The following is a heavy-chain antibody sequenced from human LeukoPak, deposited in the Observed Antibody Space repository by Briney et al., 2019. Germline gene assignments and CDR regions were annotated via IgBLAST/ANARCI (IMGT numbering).Heavy chain of an antibody. Sequence: ASVKVSCKASGYPFTTYDINWVRQAPGQGLEWVAWMNPNSGGTVYAQKFQGRVTMTRNTSISTAYMELSSLRSEDTAVYYCARYQMTNWNDPYYYHYGMDVWGQGTTVTVSS. CDR2: MNPNSGGT. J-gene: IGHJ6*02. D-gene: IGHD1-20*01. V-gene: IGHV1-8*01. CDR1: GYPFTTYD. CDR3: ARYQMTNWNDPYYYHYGMDV.